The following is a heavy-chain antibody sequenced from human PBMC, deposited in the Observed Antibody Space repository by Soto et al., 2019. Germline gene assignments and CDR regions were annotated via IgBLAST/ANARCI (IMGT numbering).Heavy chain of an antibody. D-gene: IGHD1-1*01. Sequence: PGEPLKISCQGSGYTFTNYWIVWVRQLPGKGLEWMGIIYPRDSHTTYSPSFQGQVTISDDKSLNSAFLQLSSLKASDTATYYCARFAATSGINAFDVWGPGTRVTVSS. V-gene: IGHV5-51*01. CDR3: ARFAATSGINAFDV. CDR2: IYPRDSHT. CDR1: GYTFTNYW. J-gene: IGHJ3*01.